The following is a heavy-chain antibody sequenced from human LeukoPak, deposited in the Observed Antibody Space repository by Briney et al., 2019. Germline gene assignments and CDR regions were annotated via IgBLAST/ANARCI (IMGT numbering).Heavy chain of an antibody. D-gene: IGHD2-21*02. CDR1: GFTVSSNY. CDR3: ARGQRGVTAMFY. CDR2: IYSDDST. Sequence: GGSLRLSCAVSGFTVSSNYMSWVRQAPGEGLEWVSVIYSDDSTYYADSVKGRFTISRDNSKNTLYLQMNSLRAEDTAVYYCARGQRGVTAMFYWGQGTLVTVSS. J-gene: IGHJ4*02. V-gene: IGHV3-53*01.